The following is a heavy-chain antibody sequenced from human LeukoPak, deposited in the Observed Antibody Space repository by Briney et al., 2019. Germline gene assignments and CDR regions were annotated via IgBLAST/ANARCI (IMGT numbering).Heavy chain of an antibody. J-gene: IGHJ3*02. V-gene: IGHV3-33*06. CDR3: AKDVRYCTNGVCSYDAFDI. Sequence: PGRSLRLSCAASGFTFSSYGMHWVRQAPGKGLEWVAVIWYGGSNKYYADSVKGRFTISRDNSKNTLYLQMNSLRAEDTAVYYCAKDVRYCTNGVCSYDAFDIWGQGTMVTVSS. CDR2: IWYGGSNK. D-gene: IGHD2-8*01. CDR1: GFTFSSYG.